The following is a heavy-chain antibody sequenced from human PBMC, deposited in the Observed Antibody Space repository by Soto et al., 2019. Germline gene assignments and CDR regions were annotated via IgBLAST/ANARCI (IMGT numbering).Heavy chain of an antibody. D-gene: IGHD6-13*01. CDR1: GFPLSTNGVG. CDR2: IYWDDDE. Sequence: QITLKESGPTLVKPTQTLTLTCTFSGFPLSTNGVGVAWIRHPPGKTLEWLALIYWDDDERYSPSLMSRLTITKDPRKNQVVHTVTNMAPVDTATYYCAYSHITAAGPVNYWGQGTLVTVSS. V-gene: IGHV2-5*02. CDR3: AYSHITAAGPVNY. J-gene: IGHJ4*02.